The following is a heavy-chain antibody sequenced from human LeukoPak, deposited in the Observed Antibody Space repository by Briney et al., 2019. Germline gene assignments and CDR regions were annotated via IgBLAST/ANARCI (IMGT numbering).Heavy chain of an antibody. V-gene: IGHV3-23*01. CDR1: GFTFSGYA. J-gene: IGHJ6*03. D-gene: IGHD3-9*01. CDR3: AKGNILAGPRRYYYYYMDV. Sequence: GGSLRLSCAASGFTFSGYAMNWVRQAPGKGLEWVSAISGNGGSTYYADSVKGRFTISRDNSKNTLYLQMNSLRAEDTAVYYCAKGNILAGPRRYYYYYMDVWGKGTTVTVSS. CDR2: ISGNGGST.